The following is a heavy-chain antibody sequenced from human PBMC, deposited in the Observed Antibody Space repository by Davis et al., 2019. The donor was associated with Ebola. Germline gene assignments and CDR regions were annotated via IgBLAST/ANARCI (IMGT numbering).Heavy chain of an antibody. D-gene: IGHD2-15*01. V-gene: IGHV3-23*01. CDR1: GFTFSSYA. CDR3: ATLYCSGGSCYSY. J-gene: IGHJ4*02. CDR2: INDIGGNP. Sequence: GESLKISCEVSGFTFSSYAMSWVRQAPGKGLQWVSGINDIGGNPQHADSVKGRFTISSDNAKNMLFLQMNSLGVEDTAVYYCATLYCSGGSCYSYWGQGTLVTVSS.